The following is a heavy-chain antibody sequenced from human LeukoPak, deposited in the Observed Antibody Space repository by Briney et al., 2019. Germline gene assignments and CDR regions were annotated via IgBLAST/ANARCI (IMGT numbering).Heavy chain of an antibody. CDR1: EFTFNNYA. V-gene: IGHV3-23*01. CDR2: VRGTGDMT. CDR3: AKGLSASGRLNAFDL. J-gene: IGHJ3*01. Sequence: SGGSLRLSCVASEFTFNNYAMNWVRQGPGRGLEWVSAVRGTGDMTYQTDSVKGRFTISRDNSKNTVYLQMNSLRVEDTAVYLCAKGLSASGRLNAFDLWGQGTMVTVSS. D-gene: IGHD3-3*01.